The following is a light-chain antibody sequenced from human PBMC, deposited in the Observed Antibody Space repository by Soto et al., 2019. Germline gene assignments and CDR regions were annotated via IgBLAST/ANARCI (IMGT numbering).Light chain of an antibody. CDR3: CSYAGSSPLL. Sequence: QSALTQPASVSGSPGQSITISCTGTSSDVGSYNLVSWYQQHPGKAPKLMIYEGSKRPSGVSNRFSGSKSGNTASLTISGLQAEDEADYYCCSYAGSSPLLFGGVTKVTVL. CDR1: SSDVGSYNL. J-gene: IGLJ3*02. CDR2: EGS. V-gene: IGLV2-23*01.